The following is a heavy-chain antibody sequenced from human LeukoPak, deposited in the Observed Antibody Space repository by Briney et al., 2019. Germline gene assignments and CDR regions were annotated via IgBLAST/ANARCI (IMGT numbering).Heavy chain of an antibody. CDR3: ASYGDYTDY. CDR1: GYTFTSYG. CDR2: INPNSGGT. J-gene: IGHJ4*02. Sequence: ASVKVSCKASGYTFTSYGISWVRQAPGQGLEWMGWINPNSGGTNYAQKFQGRVTMTRDTSISTAYMELSRLRSDDTAVYYCASYGDYTDYWGQGTLVTVSS. D-gene: IGHD4-17*01. V-gene: IGHV1-2*02.